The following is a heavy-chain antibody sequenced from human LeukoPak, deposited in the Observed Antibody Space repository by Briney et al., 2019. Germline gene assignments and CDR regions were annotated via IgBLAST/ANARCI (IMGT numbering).Heavy chain of an antibody. CDR1: GFTFSIAW. CDR3: TTVRPGTSGYSY. CDR2: VRSKADRGTT. D-gene: IGHD3-22*01. V-gene: IGHV3-15*01. Sequence: GGSLRLSCAASGFTFSIAWMTWVRQAPGKGLEWVGRVRSKADRGTTEYDAPAKGRFTISRDDSENTVFLKMNSLKTEDTAVYYCTTVRPGTSGYSYWGQGTLVTVSS. J-gene: IGHJ4*02.